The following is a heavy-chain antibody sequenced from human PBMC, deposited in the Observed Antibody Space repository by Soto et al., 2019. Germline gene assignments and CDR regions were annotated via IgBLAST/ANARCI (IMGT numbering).Heavy chain of an antibody. V-gene: IGHV4-30-2*01. CDR2: ILDTGKT. Sequence: QLQLVESGSGLVRPSQALSLSCNVSGGSLSSGGCSWAWVRLPTGNGLEWIGYILDTGKTYFSASLKRRLSMSVDTSRNQFSMQLASVTAADTALYYCACLNGYNRYFDHWGRGTLVTVS. D-gene: IGHD5-12*01. CDR1: GGSLSSGGCS. CDR3: ACLNGYNRYFDH. J-gene: IGHJ2*01.